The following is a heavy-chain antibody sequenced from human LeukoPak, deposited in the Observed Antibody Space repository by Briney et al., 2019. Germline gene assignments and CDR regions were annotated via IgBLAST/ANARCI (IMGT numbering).Heavy chain of an antibody. J-gene: IGHJ5*02. CDR3: ARDLNYGDYNWFDP. CDR2: IKRDGSEK. D-gene: IGHD4-17*01. CDR1: GFTFSSYW. V-gene: IGHV3-7*01. Sequence: GGSLRLSCAASGFTFSSYWMSWVCQAPGKGLEWVANIKRDGSEKYYVDSVKGRFPISRDNAKNSLYLQMNSLRAEDTAVYYCARDLNYGDYNWFDPWGQGTLVTVSS.